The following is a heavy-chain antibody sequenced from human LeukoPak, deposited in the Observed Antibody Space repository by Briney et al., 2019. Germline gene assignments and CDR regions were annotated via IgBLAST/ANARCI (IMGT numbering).Heavy chain of an antibody. CDR1: GFTFSNYW. V-gene: IGHV3-74*01. Sequence: PGGSLRLSCAASGFTFSNYWMHWLRQAPGKGPVSVSRISPDGSHTDYSDSVTGRLTISRDNAKNSLYLQMNSLRAEDTAVYFCARDSSATDYWGQGTLVTVSS. CDR3: ARDSSATDY. CDR2: ISPDGSHT. J-gene: IGHJ4*02.